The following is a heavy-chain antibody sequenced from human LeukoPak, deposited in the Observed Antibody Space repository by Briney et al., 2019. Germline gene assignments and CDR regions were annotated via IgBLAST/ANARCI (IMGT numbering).Heavy chain of an antibody. V-gene: IGHV3-15*01. CDR3: TTDYVWGSYRLTRYFDY. CDR2: IKSKTDGGTT. CDR1: GFTFSNAW. D-gene: IGHD3-16*02. Sequence: GGSLRLSCAASGFTFSNAWMSWVRQAPGKGLEWVGRIKSKTDGGTTDYAAPVKGRFTISRDDSKNTLYPQMNSLKTEDTAVYYCTTDYVWGSYRLTRYFDYWGQGTLVTVSS. J-gene: IGHJ4*02.